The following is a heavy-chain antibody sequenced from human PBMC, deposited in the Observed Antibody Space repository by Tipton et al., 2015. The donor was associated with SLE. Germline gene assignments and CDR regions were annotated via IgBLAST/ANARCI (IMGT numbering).Heavy chain of an antibody. CDR1: GGSFSGYA. J-gene: IGHJ6*03. V-gene: IGHV4-34*01. Sequence: TLSLTCAVSGGSFSGYAWSWIRQSPGKRLEWIGEISHSGSANYNPSLKSRGTISLDMSKNQFSLRLSFVTAADTAVYYCARGVAGYFYYCYMDVWGKGTTVTISS. CDR3: ARGVAGYFYYCYMDV. CDR2: ISHSGSA.